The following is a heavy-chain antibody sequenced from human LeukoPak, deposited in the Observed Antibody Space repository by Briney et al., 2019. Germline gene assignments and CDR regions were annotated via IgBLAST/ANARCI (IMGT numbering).Heavy chain of an antibody. Sequence: GTSVKVSCKASGYAFTSYGISWVRQAPGQGLEWMGWICAYNGNTNYAQKLQGRVTMTTDTSTSTAYMELRSLRSDDTAVYYCGRDYYYYGMDVWGKGTTVTVSS. J-gene: IGHJ6*04. CDR3: GRDYYYYGMDV. V-gene: IGHV1-18*04. CDR1: GYAFTSYG. CDR2: ICAYNGNT.